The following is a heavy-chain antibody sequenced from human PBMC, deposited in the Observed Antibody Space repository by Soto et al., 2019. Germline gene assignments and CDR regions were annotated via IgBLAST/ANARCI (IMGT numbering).Heavy chain of an antibody. D-gene: IGHD3-22*01. Sequence: QVQLVQSGAEVKKPGASVKVSCKASGYTFTSYYMHWVRQAPGQGLEWMGIINPSGGSTSYAQKFQGRVTMTRDTSTSTVYMELSSLRSEDAAVYYCARPSAIGDAFDIWGQGTMVTVSS. V-gene: IGHV1-46*01. CDR2: INPSGGST. CDR1: GYTFTSYY. CDR3: ARPSAIGDAFDI. J-gene: IGHJ3*02.